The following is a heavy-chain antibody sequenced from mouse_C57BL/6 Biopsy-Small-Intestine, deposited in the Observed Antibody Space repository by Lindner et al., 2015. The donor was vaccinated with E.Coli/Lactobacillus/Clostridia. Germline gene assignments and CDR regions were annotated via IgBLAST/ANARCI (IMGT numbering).Heavy chain of an antibody. CDR2: ISPYNGNT. V-gene: IGHV1-84*02. J-gene: IGHJ4*01. D-gene: IGHD1-1*01. Sequence: SVKVSCKALGYTFTNYGVTWVRRAPGQGLEWMGWISPYNGNTNYPHRLQGRVILTTDTSTSTAYMELMSLTSDDTAVYYCARGDRYRSSGSPFDYWGQGTLVTVSS. CDR3: ARGDRYRSSGSPFDY. CDR1: GYTFTNYG.